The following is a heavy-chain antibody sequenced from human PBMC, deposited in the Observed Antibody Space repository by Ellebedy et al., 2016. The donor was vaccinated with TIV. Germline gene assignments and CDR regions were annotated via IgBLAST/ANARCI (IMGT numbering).Heavy chain of an antibody. CDR2: IYYSGST. CDR1: GASISSYS. V-gene: IGHV4-59*06. J-gene: IGHJ4*02. Sequence: MPGGSLRLSCSVSGASISSYSWTWIRQHPGKGLEWIGFIYYSGSTYYNPSLRSRVTMSVDTSKNQFSLNLTSVTAADTAVYYCARGSGWYDPFDLWGQGTLVTVSS. D-gene: IGHD6-19*01. CDR3: ARGSGWYDPFDL.